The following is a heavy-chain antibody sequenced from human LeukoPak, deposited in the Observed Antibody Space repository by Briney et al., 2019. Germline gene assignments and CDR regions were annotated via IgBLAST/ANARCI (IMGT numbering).Heavy chain of an antibody. D-gene: IGHD3-22*01. V-gene: IGHV3-21*01. J-gene: IGHJ4*02. CDR1: GFTFSSYS. Sequence: KPGGSLSLSCAASGFTFSSYSMNWVRQAPGKGLEWVSSISSSSSYIYYADSVKSRFTISRDNAKNSLYLQMNSLRAEDTAVYYCARGTMTLDYWGQGTLVTVSS. CDR3: ARGTMTLDY. CDR2: ISSSSSYI.